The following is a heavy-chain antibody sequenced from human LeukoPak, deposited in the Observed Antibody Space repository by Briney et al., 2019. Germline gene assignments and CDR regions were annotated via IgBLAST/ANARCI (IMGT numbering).Heavy chain of an antibody. D-gene: IGHD3-22*01. Sequence: SVKVSCRVSGYTLAELSIHWVRQARGQRLEWIGWIVVGSGNTNYAQKFQERVTITRDMSTSTAYMELSSLRSEDTAVYYCAADPHRTYYYDSSGYYPPRTAGFDPWGQGTLVTVSS. CDR2: IVVGSGNT. CDR1: GYTLAELS. CDR3: AADPHRTYYYDSSGYYPPRTAGFDP. V-gene: IGHV1-58*02. J-gene: IGHJ5*02.